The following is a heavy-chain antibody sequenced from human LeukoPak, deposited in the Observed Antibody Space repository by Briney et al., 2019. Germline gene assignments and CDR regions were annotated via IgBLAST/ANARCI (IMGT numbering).Heavy chain of an antibody. V-gene: IGHV3-21*01. CDR3: ARESSFGISGWSKYYYYMDV. D-gene: IGHD6-19*01. CDR1: GFTFSSYS. CDR2: ISSSSSYI. Sequence: GGSLRLSCAASGFTFSSYSMNWVRQAPGKGLEWVSSISSSSSYIYYADSVKGRFTISRDNAKNSLYLQMNSLRAEDTAVYYCARESSFGISGWSKYYYYMDVWGKGTTVTVSS. J-gene: IGHJ6*03.